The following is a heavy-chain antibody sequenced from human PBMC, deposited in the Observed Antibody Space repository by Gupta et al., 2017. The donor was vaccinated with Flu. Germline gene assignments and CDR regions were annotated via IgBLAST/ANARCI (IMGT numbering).Heavy chain of an antibody. V-gene: IGHV4-39*01. J-gene: IGHJ5*01. CDR2: LYKSGRT. Sequence: QVQLQESGPGLVKTSETLFLSCNVSGASISSNSYYWGWIRQPPGKGLEWIGSLYKSGRTYYNPSLNDRATRVMDMPKNQFSLKLTSVTAADTAVYFCERQDWETHDRFGTGYYSFFDSWGQGIPVTVSS. CDR1: GASISSNSYY. CDR3: ERQDWETHDRFGTGYYSFFDS. D-gene: IGHD3/OR15-3a*01.